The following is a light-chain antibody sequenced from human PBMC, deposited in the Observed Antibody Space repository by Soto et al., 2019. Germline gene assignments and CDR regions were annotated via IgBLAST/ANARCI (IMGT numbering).Light chain of an antibody. CDR1: QSVSSSY. V-gene: IGKV3-20*01. J-gene: IGKJ2*01. CDR2: GAS. Sequence: EIVLTQSPGTLSLSPGERATLSCRASQSVSSSYLAWYQQKPGQAPRLLIYGASSRATGIPGRFSGSGSGTDFTLTISRLEAEDFAVYYCQQYGSSPPYTCGQGTKLEIK. CDR3: QQYGSSPPYT.